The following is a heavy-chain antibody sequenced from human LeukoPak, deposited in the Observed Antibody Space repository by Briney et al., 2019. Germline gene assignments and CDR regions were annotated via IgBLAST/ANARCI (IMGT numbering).Heavy chain of an antibody. J-gene: IGHJ4*02. Sequence: GGSLRLSCAASGFTFSSYWMSWVRQAPGKGLEWVANIKRDGSEKYYVDSVKGRFTISRDNAKNSLYLQMNSLRAEDTAVYYCARGGGYSYGSFDYWGQGTLVTVSS. CDR1: GFTFSSYW. CDR2: IKRDGSEK. CDR3: ARGGGYSYGSFDY. D-gene: IGHD5-18*01. V-gene: IGHV3-7*01.